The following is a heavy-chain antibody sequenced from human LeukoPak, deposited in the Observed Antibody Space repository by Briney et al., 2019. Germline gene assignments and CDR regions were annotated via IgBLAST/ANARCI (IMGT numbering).Heavy chain of an antibody. Sequence: ASVTVSCKVSGYTLTELSMHWVRQAPGKGLEWMGGFDPEDGETIYAQKFQGRVTMTEDTSTDTAYMELSSLRSEDTAVYYCASTMVRGVISTPDYWGQGTLVTVSS. D-gene: IGHD3-10*01. J-gene: IGHJ4*02. CDR1: GYTLTELS. CDR3: ASTMVRGVISTPDY. V-gene: IGHV1-24*01. CDR2: FDPEDGET.